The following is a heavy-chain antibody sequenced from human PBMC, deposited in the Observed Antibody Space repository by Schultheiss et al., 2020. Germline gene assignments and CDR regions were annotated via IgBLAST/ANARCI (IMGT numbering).Heavy chain of an antibody. CDR3: ARETNGDYYGDLDY. CDR1: GYTFTDNY. CDR2: IYPKSGGT. J-gene: IGHJ4*02. Sequence: ASVKVSCKTSGYTFTDNYMHWVRQAPGQGLEWMGWIYPKSGGTNYAQKFQGRVTMTRDTSISTAYMELSRLRSDDTAVYYCARETNGDYYGDLDYWGQGTLVTVSS. D-gene: IGHD4-17*01. V-gene: IGHV1-2*02.